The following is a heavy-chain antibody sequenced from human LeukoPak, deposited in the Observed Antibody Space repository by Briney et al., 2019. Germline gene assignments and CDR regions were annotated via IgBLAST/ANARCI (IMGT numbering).Heavy chain of an antibody. Sequence: SETLSLTCTVSGGSISNYYWNWIRQPPGKGLEWIGYIYYSGTTNYNPSLKSRVSMSVDTSKNQFSLKLSSVTAADTAVYNCARQISRGIFDYWGQGTLLTVSS. V-gene: IGHV4-59*08. CDR3: ARQISRGIFDY. CDR1: GGSISNYY. D-gene: IGHD2/OR15-2a*01. J-gene: IGHJ4*02. CDR2: IYYSGTT.